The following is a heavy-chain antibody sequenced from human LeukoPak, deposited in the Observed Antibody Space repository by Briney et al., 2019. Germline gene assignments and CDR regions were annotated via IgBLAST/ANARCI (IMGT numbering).Heavy chain of an antibody. CDR3: ANSYDSYSSGHVALDFDY. D-gene: IGHD3-22*01. Sequence: SETLSLTYTLSFVSLCWCYWRWLRQPPGKGLEWIGYIYYSGSTNYNPSLKSRVTISVDTSKNQFYLQLSSVTAAETAVDYGANSYDSYSSGHVALDFDYWGQGTLVTVSS. J-gene: IGHJ4*02. V-gene: IGHV4-59*08. CDR1: FVSLCWCY. CDR2: IYYSGST.